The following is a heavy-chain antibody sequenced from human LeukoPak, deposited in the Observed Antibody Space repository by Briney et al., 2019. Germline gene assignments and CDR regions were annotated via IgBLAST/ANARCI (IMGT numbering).Heavy chain of an antibody. CDR2: INTGNGNT. Sequence: GASVKVSCKASGYTFTSYAIQWMHQAPGQRLEWMGWINTGNGNTKYSQNFQGRVTITRDTSASTAYMELSSLRSEDTAVYYCTRDSVLAADDWGQGTLVTVSS. V-gene: IGHV1-3*04. J-gene: IGHJ4*02. CDR3: TRDSVLAADD. CDR1: GYTFTSYA. D-gene: IGHD6-25*01.